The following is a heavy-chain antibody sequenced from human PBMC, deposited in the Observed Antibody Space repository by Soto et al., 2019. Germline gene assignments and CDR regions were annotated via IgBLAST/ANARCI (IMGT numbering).Heavy chain of an antibody. V-gene: IGHV3-74*01. CDR3: ARGGGLRFLEWLSQGAFDI. CDR1: GFTFSSYW. Sequence: PGGSLRLSCAASGFTFSSYWMHWVRQAPGKGLVWVSRINSDGSSTSYADSVKGRFTISRDNAKNTLYLQMNSLRAEDTAVYYCARGGGLRFLEWLSQGAFDIWGPGTMVTV. CDR2: INSDGSST. J-gene: IGHJ3*02. D-gene: IGHD3-3*01.